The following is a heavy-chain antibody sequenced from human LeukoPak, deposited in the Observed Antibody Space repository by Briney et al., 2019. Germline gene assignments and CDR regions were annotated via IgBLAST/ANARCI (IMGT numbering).Heavy chain of an antibody. V-gene: IGHV4-59*01. D-gene: IGHD3-10*01. CDR2: IYYSGST. CDR3: ARESGYGSGSYYSEYDY. CDR1: GGSISSYY. J-gene: IGHJ4*02. Sequence: SETLSLTCTVSGGSISSYYWSWIRQPPGKGLEWIGYIYYSGSTNYNPSLKSRVTISVDTSKNQFSLKLSSVTAADTAVYYCARESGYGSGSYYSEYDYSGQGTLVTVSS.